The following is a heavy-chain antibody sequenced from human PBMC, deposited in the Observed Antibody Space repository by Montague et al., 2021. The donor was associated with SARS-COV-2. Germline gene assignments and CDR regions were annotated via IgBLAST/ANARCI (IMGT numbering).Heavy chain of an antibody. CDR3: ARGAPTITMIVVVFTGAGWYFDH. D-gene: IGHD3-22*01. J-gene: IGHJ2*01. CDR2: INHSGST. CDR1: GGSFSGYY. Sequence: SETLSLTCAVHGGSFSGYYWSWIRQPPGNGLEWIGEINHSGSTNYNPSLKSRVSISVDTSKNQFSLKLSSVTAADTAVYYCARGAPTITMIVVVFTGAGWYFDHWGRGTRVTVSS. V-gene: IGHV4-34*01.